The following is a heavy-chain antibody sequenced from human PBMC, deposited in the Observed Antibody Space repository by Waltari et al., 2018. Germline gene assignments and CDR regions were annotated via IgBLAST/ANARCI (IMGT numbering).Heavy chain of an antibody. Sequence: QVQLQESGPGLVKPSGTLSRTCPGSGGTISSSNQRRGVRQPPGKGREWIGVISHSGITNYNPSLKSRVTISVDKSKNQFSLKLSSVTAADTAVYYCARDSGWRPGEDWGQGTLVTVSS. V-gene: IGHV4-4*02. J-gene: IGHJ4*02. CDR1: GGTISSSNQ. D-gene: IGHD6-19*01. CDR2: ISHSGIT. CDR3: ARDSGWRPGED.